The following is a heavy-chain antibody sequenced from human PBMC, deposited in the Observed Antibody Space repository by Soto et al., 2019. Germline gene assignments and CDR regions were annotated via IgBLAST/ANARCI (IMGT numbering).Heavy chain of an antibody. J-gene: IGHJ5*02. CDR2: MFYVGAT. Sequence: SEALSLTCSVLRGSICSGDNSRCWICQPPRDGLHWIGSMFYVGATYYNRALKSRVTIGVDTSKNQVSLKLDSVTAADPAVYHCARVGRFCSGPSCLGRNWFDPWGQGTLVT. CDR1: RGSICSGDNS. CDR3: ARVGRFCSGPSCLGRNWFDP. D-gene: IGHD2-15*01. V-gene: IGHV4-30-4*01.